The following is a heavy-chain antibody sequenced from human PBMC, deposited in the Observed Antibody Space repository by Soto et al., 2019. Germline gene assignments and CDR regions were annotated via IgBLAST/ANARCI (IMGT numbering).Heavy chain of an antibody. CDR2: IYYSGST. CDR1: GGSISSYY. J-gene: IGHJ2*01. Sequence: QVQLQESGPGLLKPSETLSLTCTVSGGSISSYYWSWIRQPPGKGLEWIGYIYYSGSTVYNPSLPSLVVAAVATSKSQFSLKLSSVTAADAAVYFWARYSAYDSDLWGRGPLVSVSS. CDR3: ARYSAYDSDL. D-gene: IGHD5-12*01. V-gene: IGHV4-59*08.